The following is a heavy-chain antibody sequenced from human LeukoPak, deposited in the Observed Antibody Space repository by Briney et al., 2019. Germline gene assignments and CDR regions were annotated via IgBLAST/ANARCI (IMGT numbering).Heavy chain of an antibody. CDR1: GGSFSGYY. V-gene: IGHV4-34*01. Sequence: SETLSLTYAVYGGSFSGYYWSWLRQPLGKGLEWIGEINHSGSTNYNPSLKSRVTISVDTSKNQFSLKLSSVTAADTAVYYCARRGYYDSSGYEDASDIWGQGTMVTVSS. CDR2: INHSGST. J-gene: IGHJ3*02. CDR3: ARRGYYDSSGYEDASDI. D-gene: IGHD3-22*01.